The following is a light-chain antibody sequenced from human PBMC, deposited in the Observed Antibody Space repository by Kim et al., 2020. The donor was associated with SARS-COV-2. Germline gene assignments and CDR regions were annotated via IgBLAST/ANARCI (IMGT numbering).Light chain of an antibody. J-gene: IGKJ4*01. Sequence: DIQMTQSPSSLSASVGDRVTITCQASQDISNYLKWYQQKPGKAPKLLIYDASNLETGVPSRFSGSGSGTEFTFTISSLQPEDIATYCCQQYDSLPLTFGEGTKVDIK. V-gene: IGKV1-33*01. CDR3: QQYDSLPLT. CDR2: DAS. CDR1: QDISNY.